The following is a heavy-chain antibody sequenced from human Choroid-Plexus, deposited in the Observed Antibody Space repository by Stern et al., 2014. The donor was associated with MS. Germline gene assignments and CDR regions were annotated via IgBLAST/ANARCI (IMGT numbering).Heavy chain of an antibody. D-gene: IGHD2/OR15-2a*01. CDR1: GFSFSRFG. CDR2: ISYDGSK. Sequence: VQLVESGGGVVQPGRRLRLSWGASGFSFSRFGMHWVRQATGKGLERVALISYDGSKDYADSVKCRFAISRDNSKNTLYLQMNSLRAEDTAVYYCAKDRQYLTFFFDFWGHGSLVTVSS. CDR3: AKDRQYLTFFFDF. V-gene: IGHV3-30*18. J-gene: IGHJ4*01.